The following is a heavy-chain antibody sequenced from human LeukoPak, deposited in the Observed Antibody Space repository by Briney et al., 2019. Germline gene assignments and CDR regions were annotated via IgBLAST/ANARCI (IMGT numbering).Heavy chain of an antibody. Sequence: SETLSLTCAVSGGSISSGSYYWGWIRPPPGKGLVWIGSIYYTGSTYYNPSLRSRVTISVDTSKNQFSLNLSSVTAADTAVYYCARLDWSNWCFDLWGRGTLVIVSS. CDR2: IYYTGST. V-gene: IGHV4-39*01. CDR3: ARLDWSNWCFDL. D-gene: IGHD3/OR15-3a*01. CDR1: GGSISSGSYY. J-gene: IGHJ2*01.